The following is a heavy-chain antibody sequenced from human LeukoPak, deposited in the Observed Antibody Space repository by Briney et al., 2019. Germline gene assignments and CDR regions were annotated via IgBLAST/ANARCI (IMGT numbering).Heavy chain of an antibody. CDR3: AKYFGSYHPNWFDP. V-gene: IGHV3-30*02. D-gene: IGHD1-26*01. Sequence: GGSLRLSCAASGFTFSACPMHWVRQAPGKGLEWVAFIRYDGSNKYYADSVKGRFTISRDNSKNTLYLQMNSLRAEDTAVYYCAKYFGSYHPNWFDPWGQGTLVTVSS. J-gene: IGHJ5*02. CDR1: GFTFSACP. CDR2: IRYDGSNK.